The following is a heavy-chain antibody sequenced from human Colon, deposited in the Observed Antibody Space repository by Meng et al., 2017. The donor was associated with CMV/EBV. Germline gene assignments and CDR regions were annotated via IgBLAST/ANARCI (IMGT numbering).Heavy chain of an antibody. J-gene: IGHJ3*02. Sequence: GGSLRLSCAASAFTFSGYAFHWVRQAPGKGLEWVAVISFDGSDKFYADSVTGRFTISRDNSKDTLYLQMHSLRAEDTAVYYCARARLKQLTYCFDIWGQGTLVTVSS. CDR1: AFTFSGYA. CDR3: ARARLKQLTYCFDI. D-gene: IGHD6-6*01. V-gene: IGHV3-30-3*01. CDR2: ISFDGSDK.